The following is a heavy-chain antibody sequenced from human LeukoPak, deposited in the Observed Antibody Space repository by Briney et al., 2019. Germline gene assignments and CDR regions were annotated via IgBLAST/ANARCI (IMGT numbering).Heavy chain of an antibody. D-gene: IGHD3-10*01. V-gene: IGHV3-21*01. J-gene: IGHJ6*03. CDR3: ARDGATYYYGSGSYTHYYMDV. CDR2: ISSSSSYI. CDR1: GFTFSSYS. Sequence: PGGSLRLSCAASGFTFSSYSMNWVRQAPGKGLEWVSSISSSSSYIYYADSVKGRFTISRDNAKNSLYLQMNSLRAEDTAVYYCARDGATYYYGSGSYTHYYMDVWGKGTTVTVSS.